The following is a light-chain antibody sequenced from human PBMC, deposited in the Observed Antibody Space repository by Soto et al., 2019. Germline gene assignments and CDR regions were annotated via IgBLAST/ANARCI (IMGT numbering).Light chain of an antibody. Sequence: DIQMNKSPASMYASVGDRVTITCQASQDIRKYLNWYKQKAGEAPKLLIYDASNLETVVPARFIGGGSRTDFTLTISSLQPEDAATYYCQQYDNFPLTFGGGTQVGIK. J-gene: IGKJ4*01. CDR3: QQYDNFPLT. V-gene: IGKV1-33*01. CDR2: DAS. CDR1: QDIRKY.